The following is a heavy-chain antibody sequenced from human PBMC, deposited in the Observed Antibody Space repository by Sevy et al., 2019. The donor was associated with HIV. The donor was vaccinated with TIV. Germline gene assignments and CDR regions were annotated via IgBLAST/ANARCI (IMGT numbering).Heavy chain of an antibody. D-gene: IGHD3-22*01. CDR2: IYYSGST. Sequence: SETLSLTCTVSCGSISSGGYYWSWIRQHPGKGLEWIGYIYYSGSTYYNPSLKSRVTISVDTSKNQFSLKLSSVTAADTAVYYCARNHRPYYYDSRGTFDIWGQGTMVTVSS. V-gene: IGHV4-31*03. CDR3: ARNHRPYYYDSRGTFDI. J-gene: IGHJ3*02. CDR1: CGSISSGGYY.